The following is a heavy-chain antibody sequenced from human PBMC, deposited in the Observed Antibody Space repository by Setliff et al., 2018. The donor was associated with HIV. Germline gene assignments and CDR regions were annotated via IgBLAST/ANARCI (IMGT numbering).Heavy chain of an antibody. CDR3: ARAVHSGWYYFDY. V-gene: IGHV3-30*07. Sequence: GGSLRLSCAASGFTFSSYAMHRVRQAPGKGLEWVAVISYDGSNKYYADSAKGRFTISRDNSKNTLYLQMNSLRAEDTAVYYCARAVHSGWYYFDYWGQGTLVTVSS. J-gene: IGHJ4*02. CDR2: ISYDGSNK. D-gene: IGHD6-19*01. CDR1: GFTFSSYA.